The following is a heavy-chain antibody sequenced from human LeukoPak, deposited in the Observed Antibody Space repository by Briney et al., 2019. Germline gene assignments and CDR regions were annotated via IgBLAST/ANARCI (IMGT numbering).Heavy chain of an antibody. Sequence: GGSLRLSCAASGFTFSRCWMSCVRQAPGKGLEWVANIKQDGSEKYYVDSVKGRFSISRDNAKNSLYLQMNSLRAEDTAVYYCARSRLNYYYYMDVWGKGTTVTVSS. CDR2: IKQDGSEK. J-gene: IGHJ6*03. V-gene: IGHV3-7*01. CDR3: ARSRLNYYYYMDV. CDR1: GFTFSRCW.